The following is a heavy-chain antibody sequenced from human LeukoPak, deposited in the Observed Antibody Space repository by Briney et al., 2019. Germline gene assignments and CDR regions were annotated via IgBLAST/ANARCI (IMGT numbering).Heavy chain of an antibody. D-gene: IGHD6-25*01. Sequence: SETLSLTCTVSGGSISIISSSTYYWGWIRQAPGKGLEWIGSLYYGENSHYDPSLKSRATLSVDTSNNQFSLKLTSVTAADAAVYFCARQLPTAAADTRGYFDYWGQGTVVTVSS. CDR1: GGSISIISSSTYY. J-gene: IGHJ4*02. V-gene: IGHV4-39*01. CDR3: ARQLPTAAADTRGYFDY. CDR2: LYYGENS.